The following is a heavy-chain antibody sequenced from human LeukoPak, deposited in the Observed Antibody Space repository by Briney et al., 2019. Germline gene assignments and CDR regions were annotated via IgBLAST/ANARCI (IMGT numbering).Heavy chain of an antibody. J-gene: IGHJ3*02. CDR3: AKSGSYSAFDI. V-gene: IGHV3-21*01. Sequence: GGSLRLSCAASGFTFSSYSMNWVRQAPGQGLEWVSSISSSSSYIYYADSVKGRFTISRDNAKNSLYLQMNSLRAEDTAVYYCAKSGSYSAFDIWGQGTMVTVSS. D-gene: IGHD1-26*01. CDR2: ISSSSSYI. CDR1: GFTFSSYS.